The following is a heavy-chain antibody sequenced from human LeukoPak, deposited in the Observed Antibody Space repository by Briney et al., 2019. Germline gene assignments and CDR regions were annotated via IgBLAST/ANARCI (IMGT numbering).Heavy chain of an antibody. Sequence: ASVNVSCKASGYTFTGYYMHWVRQAPGQGLEWMGRINPNSGGTNFAQKFQGRVTMTRDTSISTAYMELSRLRSDDTAVYYCARSASEAAAGEDWFDPWGQGTLVTVSS. CDR3: ARSASEAAAGEDWFDP. J-gene: IGHJ5*02. CDR1: GYTFTGYY. CDR2: INPNSGGT. V-gene: IGHV1-2*06. D-gene: IGHD6-13*01.